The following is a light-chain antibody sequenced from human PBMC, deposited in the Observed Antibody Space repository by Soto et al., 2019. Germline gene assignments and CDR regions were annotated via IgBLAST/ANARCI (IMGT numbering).Light chain of an antibody. CDR2: AAS. CDR1: HSVRSNY. CDR3: QQYSTSPWT. V-gene: IGKV3-20*01. J-gene: IGKJ1*01. Sequence: EIVLTQSPGTLTLSPGERATLSCRASHSVRSNYLAWYQQGPGQAPRLLIFAASSRATGIPDRFSGSGSGTDFTLTISRLEPEDFAVYYCQQYSTSPWTFGQGTKVDIK.